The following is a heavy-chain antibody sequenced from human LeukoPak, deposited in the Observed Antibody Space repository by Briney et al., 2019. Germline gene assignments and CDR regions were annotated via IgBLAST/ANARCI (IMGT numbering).Heavy chain of an antibody. D-gene: IGHD6-13*01. V-gene: IGHV4-34*01. J-gene: IGHJ4*02. CDR2: INHSGST. CDR1: GGYFSGYY. CDR3: ARGDLAAAGNFDY. Sequence: SETLSLTCAVYGGYFSGYYWSWIRQPPGKGLEWIGEINHSGSTNYNPSLKSRVTISVDTSKDQFSLKLSSVTAADTAVYYCARGDLAAAGNFDYWGQGTLVTVSS.